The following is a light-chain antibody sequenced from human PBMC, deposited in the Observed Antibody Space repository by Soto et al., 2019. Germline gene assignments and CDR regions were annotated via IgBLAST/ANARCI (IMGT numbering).Light chain of an antibody. J-gene: IGKJ1*01. CDR3: QPYNNRWT. Sequence: EIVMTQSPATLSVSPGERATLSCRARQSVSSNLAWYQQKPGQAPRLLIYGASTRAAGIPARFSGSGSGTEFPLTISSLQSEDVAVYFCQPYNNRWTFGPGTKVEIK. V-gene: IGKV3-15*01. CDR1: QSVSSN. CDR2: GAS.